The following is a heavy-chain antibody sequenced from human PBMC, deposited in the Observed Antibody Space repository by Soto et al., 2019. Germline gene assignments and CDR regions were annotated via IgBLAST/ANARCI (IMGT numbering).Heavy chain of an antibody. CDR3: ARERYYGDSRVYFDD. CDR1: GFNLRSSL. V-gene: IGHV3-33*01. Sequence: PGGGLKISCAASGFNLRSSLMHWVRPGPGKGLEWVALIWYDGSNQYYVDSVKGRFTISRDNSKNTLYLEMNSLRVEDTAVYYCARERYYGDSRVYFDDWGQGTLVTVSS. CDR2: IWYDGSNQ. J-gene: IGHJ4*02. D-gene: IGHD4-17*01.